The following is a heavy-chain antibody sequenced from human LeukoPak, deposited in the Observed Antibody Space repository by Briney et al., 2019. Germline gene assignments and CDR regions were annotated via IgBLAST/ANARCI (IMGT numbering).Heavy chain of an antibody. D-gene: IGHD2-2*01. CDR1: GYTFTSYG. CDR2: FDPEDGET. Sequence: ASVKVSCKASGYTFTSYGISWVRQAPGKGLEWMGGFDPEDGETIYAQKFQGRVTMTEDTSTDTAYMELSSLRSEDTAVYYCATDRPSTYCSSTSCYGNYFDYWGQGTLVTVSS. CDR3: ATDRPSTYCSSTSCYGNYFDY. J-gene: IGHJ4*02. V-gene: IGHV1-24*01.